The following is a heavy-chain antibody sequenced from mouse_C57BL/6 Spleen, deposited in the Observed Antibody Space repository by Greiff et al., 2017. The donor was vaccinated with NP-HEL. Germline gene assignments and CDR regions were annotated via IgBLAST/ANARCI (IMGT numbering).Heavy chain of an antibody. D-gene: IGHD2-5*01. CDR1: GYTFTSYW. V-gene: IGHV1-69*01. CDR3: ARRGYSNYEYAMDY. J-gene: IGHJ4*01. CDR2: IDPSDSYT. Sequence: VQLQQSGAELVMPGASVKLSCKASGYTFTSYWMHWVKQRPGQGLEWIGEIDPSDSYTNYNQKFKGKSTLTVDKSSSTAYMQLSSLTSEDSAVYYCARRGYSNYEYAMDYWGQGTSVTVSS.